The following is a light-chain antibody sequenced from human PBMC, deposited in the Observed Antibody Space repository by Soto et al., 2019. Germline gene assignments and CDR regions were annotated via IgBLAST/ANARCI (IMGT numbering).Light chain of an antibody. CDR2: DVS. CDR1: QSLLYSDGKTY. CDR3: MQRTHVPIT. V-gene: IGKV2D-29*01. Sequence: DVVVTQTPLSLSVTPGQPASMSCKSSQSLLYSDGKTYLYWYLQRPGQPPQLLIYDVSNRLSGVPGRFSGSGLGTDLTLKVRRVEAEDVGVYYCMQRTHVPITFGQGTRLEIK. J-gene: IGKJ5*01.